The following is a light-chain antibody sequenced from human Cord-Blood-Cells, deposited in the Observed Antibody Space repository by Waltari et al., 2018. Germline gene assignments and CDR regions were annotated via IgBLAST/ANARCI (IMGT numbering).Light chain of an antibody. CDR2: AAS. CDR1: QGIISY. Sequence: DIQFTQSPSFLSASVGDRVTITSRASQGIISYLAWYQQKPVKAPKLLIYAASTLQSGVPSRCSGSGSGTEFTLTISSLQPEDFATYYCQQLNSYPQALTFGGGTTVEI. V-gene: IGKV1-9*01. J-gene: IGKJ4*02. CDR3: QQLNSYPQALT.